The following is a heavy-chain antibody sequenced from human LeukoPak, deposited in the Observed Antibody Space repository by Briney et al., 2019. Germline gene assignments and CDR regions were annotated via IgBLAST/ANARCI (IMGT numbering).Heavy chain of an antibody. J-gene: IGHJ4*02. V-gene: IGHV1-8*01. CDR2: MNPNSGNT. CDR3: ARRGVHSSGWPFDY. D-gene: IGHD6-19*01. CDR1: GYTFTSYD. Sequence: GASVKVSCKASGYTFTSYDINWVRQATGQGLEWMGWMNPNSGNTGYAQKFQGRVTMTRNTSISTAYMELSSLRSEDTAVHYCARRGVHSSGWPFDYWGQGTLVTVSS.